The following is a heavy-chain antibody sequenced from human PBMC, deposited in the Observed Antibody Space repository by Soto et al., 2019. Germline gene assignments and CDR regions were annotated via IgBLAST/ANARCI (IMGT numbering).Heavy chain of an antibody. CDR1: GFTFSNYK. Sequence: GGSLRLSCAASGFTFSNYKMHWVRQAPGKGLDWVAVISYDGINKNYADSVKGRFTISRDNSKNTLYLQMNSLRAEDTAVFYCARTCSGTTCSAGLDDWGQGTLVTVSS. D-gene: IGHD2-15*01. J-gene: IGHJ4*02. CDR3: ARTCSGTTCSAGLDD. CDR2: ISYDGINK. V-gene: IGHV3-30-3*01.